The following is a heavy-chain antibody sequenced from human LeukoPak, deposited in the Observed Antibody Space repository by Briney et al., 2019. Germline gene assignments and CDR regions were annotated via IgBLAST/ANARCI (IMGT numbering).Heavy chain of an antibody. CDR3: VKRSGPNSGPFDS. J-gene: IGHJ4*02. CDR2: VRKDATEK. V-gene: IGHV3-30*02. Sequence: QTGGSLRLSCAASGFIFTEYGMYWVRQAPGKGLEWVAFVRKDATEKKYADSVEGRFTISRDDSENTVYLKMNNLRVDDTAVYYCVKRSGPNSGPFDSWGQGAPVIVSS. CDR1: GFIFTEYG. D-gene: IGHD1-1*01.